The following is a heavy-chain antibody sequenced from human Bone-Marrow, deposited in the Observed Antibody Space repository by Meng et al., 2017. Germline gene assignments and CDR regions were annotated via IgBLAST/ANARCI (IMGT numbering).Heavy chain of an antibody. J-gene: IGHJ6*02. D-gene: IGHD1-14*01. Sequence: GGSLRLSCGMSGFTFHDHAMHWARQAPGKGLEWVSGIFWNSGKTGYADSVRGRFTISRDNAKNSLHLQMNSLRAEDMALYYCVKDITPGGADVWGQGTTVTVSS. CDR2: IFWNSGKT. CDR1: GFTFHDHA. V-gene: IGHV3-9*03. CDR3: VKDITPGGADV.